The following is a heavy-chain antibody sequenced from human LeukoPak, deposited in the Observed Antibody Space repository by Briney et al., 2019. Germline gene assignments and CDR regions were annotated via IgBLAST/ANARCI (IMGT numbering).Heavy chain of an antibody. D-gene: IGHD3-3*01. CDR3: VRGQTIDY. V-gene: IGHV3-74*01. J-gene: IGHJ4*02. Sequence: GGSLRLSCTTSGLAFSSYRMYWVCQAPGKGLVWVSRIKSDGSGITYTDSVEGRFTISRDNVKNTLYLQMNSQRDEDTAVYYCVRGQTIDYWGQGTLVTVSS. CDR2: IKSDGSGI. CDR1: GLAFSSYR.